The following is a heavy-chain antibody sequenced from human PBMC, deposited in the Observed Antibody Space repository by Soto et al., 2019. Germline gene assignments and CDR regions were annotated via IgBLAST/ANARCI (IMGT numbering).Heavy chain of an antibody. CDR3: AKIAVAGPYGMDV. J-gene: IGHJ6*02. Sequence: HPWGSLRLSCGASGFAFVSYAMSCFGQAPGKGLDWVSVISGSGGITYSADSVKGRFTISRDNSKNILYLQMNSLRAEDTAVYYCAKIAVAGPYGMDVWGQGTTVTVSS. CDR2: ISGSGGIT. D-gene: IGHD6-19*01. CDR1: GFAFVSYA. V-gene: IGHV3-23*01.